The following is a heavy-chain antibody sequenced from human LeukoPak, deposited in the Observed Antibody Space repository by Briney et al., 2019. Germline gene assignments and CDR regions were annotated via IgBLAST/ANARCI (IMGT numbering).Heavy chain of an antibody. V-gene: IGHV4-4*07. D-gene: IGHD3-10*01. CDR2: IYTSAST. Sequence: SETLSLTCTVSGGSITSYYWSWIRQPPGKGLEWIGRIYTSASTNYNPSLNSRVTMSVDTSKNQFSLKLSSVTAADTAVYYCARVTRGGIDYWGQGTLVTVSS. CDR1: GGSITSYY. CDR3: ARVTRGGIDY. J-gene: IGHJ4*02.